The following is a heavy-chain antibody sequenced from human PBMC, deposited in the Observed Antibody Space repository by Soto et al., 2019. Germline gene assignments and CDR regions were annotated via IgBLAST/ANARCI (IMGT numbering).Heavy chain of an antibody. J-gene: IGHJ4*02. CDR1: GGSISSSPYY. CDR2: IYYSGST. V-gene: IGHV4-39*01. D-gene: IGHD1-7*01. CDR3: ARRHWNYVDKYYFDY. Sequence: PSETLSLTCTVSGGSISSSPYYWGWIRQPPGKGLEWIGSIYYSGSTYYNPSLKSRVTISVDPSKNQFSLKLSSVTAADTAVYYCARRHWNYVDKYYFDYWGQGTLLTVSS.